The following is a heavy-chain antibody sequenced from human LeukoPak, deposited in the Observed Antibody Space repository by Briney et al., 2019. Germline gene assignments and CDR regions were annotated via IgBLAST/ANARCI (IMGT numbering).Heavy chain of an antibody. V-gene: IGHV3-33*01. D-gene: IGHD3-3*01. CDR3: ARAFNDFWSGYYSYGMDV. CDR2: IWYDGSNK. J-gene: IGHJ6*02. Sequence: GGSLRLSCAASGFIFSTYGMRWVRQAPGKGLEWVGGIWYDGSNKYYADSVKGRFTISRDNSKNTLYLQMNSLRAEDTAVYYCARAFNDFWSGYYSYGMDVWGQGTTVTVSS. CDR1: GFIFSTYG.